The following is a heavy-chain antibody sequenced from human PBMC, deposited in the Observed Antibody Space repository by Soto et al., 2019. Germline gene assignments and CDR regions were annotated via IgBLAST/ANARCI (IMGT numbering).Heavy chain of an antibody. V-gene: IGHV3-23*01. CDR1: GFTFSRHA. D-gene: IGHD4-17*01. Sequence: EVQLLESGGGLVQPGGSLRLSCTTSGFTFSRHAMTWVRQAPGRGLQWVSSISNSDDSTYYAASVKGRFTISRDISRSTLYLQMDSLRAEDTAVYYCAKGYGDSASWGQGTQVTVSS. CDR3: AKGYGDSAS. CDR2: ISNSDDST. J-gene: IGHJ4*02.